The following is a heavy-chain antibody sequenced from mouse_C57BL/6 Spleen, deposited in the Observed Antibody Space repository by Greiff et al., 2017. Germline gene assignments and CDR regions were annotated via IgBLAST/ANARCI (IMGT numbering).Heavy chain of an antibody. CDR1: GFSFNSYG. D-gene: IGHD2-10*01. J-gene: IGHJ3*01. CDR2: IWSGGSS. V-gene: IGHV2-2*01. CDR3: ARNSYYCNSVWIAY. Sequence: QVQLHQSGPGLVQPSQCLSITCTVSGFSFNSYGVHWVRQSPGKGLEWLGVIWSGGSSDYNAAFISRLSISKDNSKSQVFLNMNSLHADDTSIYSWARNSYYCNSVWIAYWGQDTLVTVSA.